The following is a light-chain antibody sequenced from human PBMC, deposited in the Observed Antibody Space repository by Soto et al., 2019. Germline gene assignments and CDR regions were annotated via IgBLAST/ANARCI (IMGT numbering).Light chain of an antibody. CDR1: SSHIGAGYD. Sequence: QSVLTQPTSVSKAPGQRVTISCTLSSSHIGAGYDVHWYQQLPGTAAKLLIYGNSNRPSGVPDRFSGSKSGTSASLAITGLQAEDEADYYCQSYDSSLSAPYVFGTGTKVTVL. CDR2: GNS. CDR3: QSYDSSLSAPYV. V-gene: IGLV1-40*01. J-gene: IGLJ1*01.